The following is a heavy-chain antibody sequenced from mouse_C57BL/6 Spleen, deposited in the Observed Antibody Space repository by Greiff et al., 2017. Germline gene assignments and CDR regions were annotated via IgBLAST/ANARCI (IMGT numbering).Heavy chain of an antibody. CDR1: GYTFTSYW. Sequence: VQLQQSGAELVRPGSSVKLSCKASGYTFTSYWMDWVKQRPGQGLEWIGNIYPSDSETHYNQKFKDKATLTVDKSSSTAYMQLSSLTSEDSAVYYCARSGRGADAMDYWGQGTSVTVSS. D-gene: IGHD3-1*01. CDR3: ARSGRGADAMDY. CDR2: IYPSDSET. J-gene: IGHJ4*01. V-gene: IGHV1-61*01.